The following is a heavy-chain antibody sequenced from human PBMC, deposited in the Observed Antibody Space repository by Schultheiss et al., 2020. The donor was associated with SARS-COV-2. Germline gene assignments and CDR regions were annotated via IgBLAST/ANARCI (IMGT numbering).Heavy chain of an antibody. D-gene: IGHD6-6*01. CDR1: GFTFSSYW. CDR2: ISSSSSYI. J-gene: IGHJ4*02. Sequence: GGSLRLSCAASGFTFSSYWMHWVRQAPGKGLEWVSSISSSSSYIYYADSVKGRFTISRDNAKNSLYLQMNSLRAEDTAVYYCARDLIWYSSSSFDYWGQGTLVTVSS. CDR3: ARDLIWYSSSSFDY. V-gene: IGHV3-21*01.